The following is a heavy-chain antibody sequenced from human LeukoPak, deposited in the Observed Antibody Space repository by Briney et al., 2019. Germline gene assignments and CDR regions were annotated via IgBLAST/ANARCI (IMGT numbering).Heavy chain of an antibody. Sequence: ASVKVSCKASGYTFTSYYMHWVRQAPGQGLEWMGLINPSGGSTSYAQKFQGRVTMTRDTSTSTVYMELSSLRSEDTAVYYCAAATYYYDSSGYFGAAEIHGMDVWGQGTTVTVSS. V-gene: IGHV1-46*01. CDR3: AAATYYYDSSGYFGAAEIHGMDV. CDR1: GYTFTSYY. D-gene: IGHD3-22*01. CDR2: INPSGGST. J-gene: IGHJ6*02.